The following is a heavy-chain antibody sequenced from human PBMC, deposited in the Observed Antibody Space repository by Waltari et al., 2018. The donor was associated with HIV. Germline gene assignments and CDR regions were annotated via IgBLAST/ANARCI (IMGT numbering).Heavy chain of an antibody. CDR2: IHHSGRR. J-gene: IGHJ4*02. CDR1: GLSVGGSTW. V-gene: IGHV4-4*02. Sequence: QLQLDVLGPGLVKPSGTLSLTRLASGLSVGGSTWWGWARQSAGKGLEWIGEIHHSGRRNFHPSLKSRATISLDPSKSQFSLKLTSMTAADTAVYYCARVDRNAWYKYFDYWSQGSLVTVSS. CDR3: ARVDRNAWYKYFDY. D-gene: IGHD1-1*01.